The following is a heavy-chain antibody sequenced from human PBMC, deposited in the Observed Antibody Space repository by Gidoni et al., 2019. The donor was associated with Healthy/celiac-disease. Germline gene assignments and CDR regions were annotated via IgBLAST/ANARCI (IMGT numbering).Heavy chain of an antibody. Sequence: CTVSGGSISSYYWSWIRQPPGKGLEWIGYIYYSGSTNYNPSLKSRVTISVDTSKNQFSLKLSSVTAADTAVYYCARGLRGVRGVILDYWGQGTLVTISS. V-gene: IGHV4-59*01. CDR2: IYYSGST. CDR3: ARGLRGVRGVILDY. J-gene: IGHJ4*02. D-gene: IGHD3-10*01. CDR1: GGSISSYY.